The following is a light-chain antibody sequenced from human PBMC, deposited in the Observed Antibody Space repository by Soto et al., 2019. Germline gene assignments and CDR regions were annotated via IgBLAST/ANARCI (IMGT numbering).Light chain of an antibody. CDR1: PSDVGGSNS. Sequence: QSALTQPPSASGSPGQSVTISCTGTPSDVGGSNSVSWYQQHPGKAPNLMIYDVNKRPSGVPDRFSGSKSGNTASLTVSGLQAADEAYYFCSSYAPSDVVFGGGTPVTVL. CDR2: DVN. CDR3: SSYAPSDVV. V-gene: IGLV2-8*01. J-gene: IGLJ2*01.